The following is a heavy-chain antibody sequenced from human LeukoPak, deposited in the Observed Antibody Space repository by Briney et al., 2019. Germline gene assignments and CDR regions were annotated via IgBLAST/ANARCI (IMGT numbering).Heavy chain of an antibody. CDR2: IYHSGST. CDR1: GASISSPNW. J-gene: IGHJ4*02. CDR3: ARRGKPNPSRSSEYYFDY. D-gene: IGHD6-6*01. V-gene: IGHV4-4*02. Sequence: PSETLSLTCAVSGASISSPNWWSWVRQPPGKGLEWIGEIYHSGSTNYNPSLKSRVTISADKSISTAYLQWSSLKASDTAMYYCARRGKPNPSRSSEYYFDYWGQGTLVTVSS.